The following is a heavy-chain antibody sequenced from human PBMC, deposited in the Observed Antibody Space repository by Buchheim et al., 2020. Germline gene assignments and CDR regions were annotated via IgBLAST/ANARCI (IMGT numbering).Heavy chain of an antibody. CDR3: SREFGGNDDY. V-gene: IGHV3-74*01. D-gene: IGHD1-1*01. CDR1: GFTFRASW. Sequence: EVQLVESGGGLVLPGGSLRLACAGSGFTFRASWMHWVRQAPGKGLVWVSRINQDGRTTNYAESVRGRFRISREHAKNTEDVEMNSLRVEDTALYYCSREFGGNDDYWGQGSL. CDR2: INQDGRTT. J-gene: IGHJ4*02.